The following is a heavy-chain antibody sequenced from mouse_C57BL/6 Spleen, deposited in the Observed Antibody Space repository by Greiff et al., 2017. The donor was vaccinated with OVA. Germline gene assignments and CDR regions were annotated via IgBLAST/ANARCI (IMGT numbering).Heavy chain of an antibody. V-gene: IGHV2-9-1*01. CDR3: ARERPIYYYGSSYWYCDV. D-gene: IGHD1-1*01. CDR2: IWTGGGT. Sequence: QVQLQQSGPGLVAPSQSLSITCTVSGFSLTSYAISWVRQPPGKGLEWLGVIWTGGGTNYNSALKSRLSISKDNSKSQVFLKMNSLQTDDTARYYCARERPIYYYGSSYWYCDVWGTGTTVTVSS. CDR1: GFSLTSYA. J-gene: IGHJ1*03.